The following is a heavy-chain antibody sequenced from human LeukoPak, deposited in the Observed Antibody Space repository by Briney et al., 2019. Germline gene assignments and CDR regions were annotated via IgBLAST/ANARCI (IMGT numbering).Heavy chain of an antibody. CDR3: ARPFFGVVHYYYMDV. J-gene: IGHJ6*03. V-gene: IGHV3-74*01. Sequence: HTGGSLRLSCAASGFTFSSYWMHWVRQAPGKGLVWVSRINTDGSSTSYADSVKGRSTISRDNAKNTLYLQMNSLRAEDTAVYYCARPFFGVVHYYYMDVWGKGTTVTVSS. CDR1: GFTFSSYW. CDR2: INTDGSST. D-gene: IGHD3-3*01.